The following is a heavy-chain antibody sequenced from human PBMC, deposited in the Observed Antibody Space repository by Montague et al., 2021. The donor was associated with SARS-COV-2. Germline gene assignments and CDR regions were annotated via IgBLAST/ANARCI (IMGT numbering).Heavy chain of an antibody. CDR2: NHYSGST. CDR1: GGSISSSSYY. J-gene: IGHJ4*02. CDR3: ARGVPLGYDFWSGYPEIGNFDY. V-gene: IGHV4-39*01. Sequence: SETLSLTCNVSGGSISSSSYYWGLIRQPPGKGLEWMGSNHYSGSTYYTPSLKSRATTSVDTSKNQFSLKLSSVTAADTAVYYCARGVPLGYDFWSGYPEIGNFDYWGQGTLVTVSS. D-gene: IGHD3-3*01.